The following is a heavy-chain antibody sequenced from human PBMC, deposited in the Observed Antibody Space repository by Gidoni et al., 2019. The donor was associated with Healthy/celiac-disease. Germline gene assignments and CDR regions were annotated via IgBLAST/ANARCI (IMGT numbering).Heavy chain of an antibody. CDR3: ARGAVRGAFDY. CDR2: INHSGST. CDR1: GGSFSGYY. J-gene: IGHJ4*02. Sequence: QVQLQQWGAGLLKPSETLSLTCAVSGGSFSGYYWSWIRQPPGKGLEWIGEINHSGSTNYNPSLKSRVTISVDTSKNQFSLKLSSVTAADTAVYYCARGAVRGAFDYWGQGTLVTVSS. V-gene: IGHV4-34*01. D-gene: IGHD3-10*01.